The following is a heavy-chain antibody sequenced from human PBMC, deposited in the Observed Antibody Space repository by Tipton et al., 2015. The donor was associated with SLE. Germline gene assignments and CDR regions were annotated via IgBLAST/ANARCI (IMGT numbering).Heavy chain of an antibody. CDR3: ARGLRWGNAWCFDV. J-gene: IGHJ2*01. CDR1: GGSLSNHY. D-gene: IGHD7-27*01. Sequence: GLVKPSETLSLTCTVSGGSLSNHYWNWIRQPPGKGLEWVGCISYTGVTYYNPSLDSRVTVSLDTSKNQFSLKLRSVTAADTAVYYCARGLRWGNAWCFDVWGRGTQVTVSS. CDR2: ISYTGVT. V-gene: IGHV4-59*11.